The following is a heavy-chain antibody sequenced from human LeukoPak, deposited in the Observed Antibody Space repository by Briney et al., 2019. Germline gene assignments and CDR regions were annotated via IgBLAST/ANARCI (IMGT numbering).Heavy chain of an antibody. CDR1: GGSISSYY. D-gene: IGHD3-9*01. V-gene: IGHV4-59*12. Sequence: SETLSLTCTVSGGSISSYYWSWIRQPPGKGLEWIGYIYYSGSTYYNPSLRSRVTMSVDTSKNQFSLKLSSVTAADTAVYYCARGDSTYYDILTGYYSYFDYWGQGTLVTVSS. CDR3: ARGDSTYYDILTGYYSYFDY. J-gene: IGHJ4*02. CDR2: IYYSGST.